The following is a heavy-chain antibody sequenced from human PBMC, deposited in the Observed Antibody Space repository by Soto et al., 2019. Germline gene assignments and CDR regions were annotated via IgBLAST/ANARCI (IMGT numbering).Heavy chain of an antibody. J-gene: IGHJ5*02. CDR3: ARAGRSRFSP. Sequence: GGSLRLSCAASGFTFSDHYMNWVRQAPGKGLEWVGRIGSRANSYTTEYAASVKGRFTISRDDSKNSLYLQMIRLTTEDTAVYDCARAGRSRFSPCGKGTRVTVSS. CDR2: IGSRANSYTT. CDR1: GFTFSDHY. V-gene: IGHV3-72*01.